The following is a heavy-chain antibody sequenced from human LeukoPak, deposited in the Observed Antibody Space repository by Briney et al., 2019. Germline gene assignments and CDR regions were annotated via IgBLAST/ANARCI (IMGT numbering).Heavy chain of an antibody. D-gene: IGHD5-18*01. CDR2: IYYSGST. CDR1: GGSISSYY. CDR3: ARDRIQLRPSVANWFDP. Sequence: SETLSLTCTVSGGSISSYYWSWIRQPPGKGLEWIGYIYYSGSTNYNPSLKSRVTISVDTSKNQFSLKLSSVTAADTAVYYCARDRIQLRPSVANWFDPWGQGTLVTVSS. J-gene: IGHJ5*02. V-gene: IGHV4-59*01.